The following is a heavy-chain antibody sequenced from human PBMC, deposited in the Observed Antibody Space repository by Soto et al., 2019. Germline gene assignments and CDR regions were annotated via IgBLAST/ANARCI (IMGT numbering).Heavy chain of an antibody. CDR3: ARRVYYDSSAYYYFDY. V-gene: IGHV1-69*01. CDR1: GGAFSSYA. D-gene: IGHD3-22*01. Sequence: SAEVSCKASGGAFSSYAISWVRQVPGQGLEWMGGIIPIFGTANYAQKFQGRVTITADESTSTAYMELSSLRSEDTAVYYCARRVYYDSSAYYYFDYWGQGTLVTVSS. CDR2: IIPIFGTA. J-gene: IGHJ4*02.